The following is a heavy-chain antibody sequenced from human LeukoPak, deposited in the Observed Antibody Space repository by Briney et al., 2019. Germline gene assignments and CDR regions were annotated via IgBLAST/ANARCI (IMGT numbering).Heavy chain of an antibody. CDR3: ARGDDYGDYEVYFDY. Sequence: ASVKVSCKASGYTFTSYGISWVRQASGQGLEWMGWISAYNGNTNYAQKLQGRVTMTTDTSTSTAYMELRSLRSDDTAVYYCARGDDYGDYEVYFDYWGQETLVTVSS. V-gene: IGHV1-18*01. CDR1: GYTFTSYG. D-gene: IGHD4-17*01. CDR2: ISAYNGNT. J-gene: IGHJ4*02.